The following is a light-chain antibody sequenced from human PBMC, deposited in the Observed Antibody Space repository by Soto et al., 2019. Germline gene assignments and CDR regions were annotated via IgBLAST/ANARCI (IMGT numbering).Light chain of an antibody. CDR3: VSSAAKNRYV. J-gene: IGLJ1*01. CDR2: EVT. Sequence: QSALTQPPSASWSPGQSVTISCTGTSSDVGGYDYVSWYQQHPGKAPKLIIYEVTKRPSGVPDRFSGSKSGNTASLIVSCIQAEDEADYYCVSSAAKNRYVFGTGTKLTVL. CDR1: SSDVGGYDY. V-gene: IGLV2-8*01.